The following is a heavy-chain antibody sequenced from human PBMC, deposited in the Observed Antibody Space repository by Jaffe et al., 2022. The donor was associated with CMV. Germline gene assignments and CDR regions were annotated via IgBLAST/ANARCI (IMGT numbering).Heavy chain of an antibody. CDR1: GYTFTGYY. D-gene: IGHD2-15*01. Sequence: QVQLVQSGAEVKKPGASVKVSCKASGYTFTGYYMHWVRQAPGQGLEWMGWINPNSGGTNYAQKFQGRVTMTRDTSISTAYMELSRLRSDDTAVYYCARAMWVGAYCSGGSCYPASNYYYGMDVWGQGTTVTVSS. V-gene: IGHV1-2*02. CDR3: ARAMWVGAYCSGGSCYPASNYYYGMDV. CDR2: INPNSGGT. J-gene: IGHJ6*02.